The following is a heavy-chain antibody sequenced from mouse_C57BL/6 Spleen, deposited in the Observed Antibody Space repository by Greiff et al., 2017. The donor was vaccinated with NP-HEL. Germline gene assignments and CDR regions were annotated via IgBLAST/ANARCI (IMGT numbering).Heavy chain of an antibody. Sequence: VKLMESGPELVKPGASVKISCKASGYAFSSSWMNWVKQRPGKGLEWIGRIYPGDGDTNYNGKFKGKATLTADKSSSTAYMQLSSLTSEDSAVYFCAPHYGSSYRAMDYWGQGTSVTVSS. V-gene: IGHV1-82*01. D-gene: IGHD1-1*01. J-gene: IGHJ4*01. CDR2: IYPGDGDT. CDR3: APHYGSSYRAMDY. CDR1: GYAFSSSW.